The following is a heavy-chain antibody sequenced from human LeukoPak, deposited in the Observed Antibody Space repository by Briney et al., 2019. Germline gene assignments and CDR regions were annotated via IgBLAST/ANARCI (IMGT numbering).Heavy chain of an antibody. J-gene: IGHJ6*03. D-gene: IGHD3-22*01. CDR3: ARYYDSGDYYMDV. Sequence: PGESLRLSCAASGFTFSSYAMSWVRQAPGKGLEWVSGINWNGGSTGYADSVKGRFTISRDNAKNSLYLQMNSLRAEDTALYHCARYYDSGDYYMDVWGKGTTVTISS. CDR2: INWNGGST. CDR1: GFTFSSYA. V-gene: IGHV3-20*01.